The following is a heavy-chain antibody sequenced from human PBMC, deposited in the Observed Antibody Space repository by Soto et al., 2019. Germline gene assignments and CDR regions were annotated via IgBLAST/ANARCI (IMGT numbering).Heavy chain of an antibody. Sequence: GASVKVSCKASGYTFTGYHMHWVRQAPGQGLEWMGWINPNSGGTNYAQKFQGWVTMTRDTSISTAYMELSRLRSDDTAVYYCARASDIVVVVAAGIYGMDVWGQGTTVTVSS. CDR3: ARASDIVVVVAAGIYGMDV. J-gene: IGHJ6*02. CDR2: INPNSGGT. CDR1: GYTFTGYH. V-gene: IGHV1-2*04. D-gene: IGHD2-15*01.